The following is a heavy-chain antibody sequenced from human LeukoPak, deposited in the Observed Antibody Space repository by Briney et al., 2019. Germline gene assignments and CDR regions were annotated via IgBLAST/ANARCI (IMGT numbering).Heavy chain of an antibody. CDR2: IYYSGST. Sequence: SETLSLTCTASGDSISSYYWSWIRQPPGKGLEWIGYIYYSGSTNYSPSLKSRVTISVDTSKKQFSLKLSSVTAADTAVYYCARSERIIMILGGAFDIWGQGTVVTVSS. CDR1: GDSISSYY. CDR3: ARSERIIMILGGAFDI. J-gene: IGHJ3*02. D-gene: IGHD3-22*01. V-gene: IGHV4-59*08.